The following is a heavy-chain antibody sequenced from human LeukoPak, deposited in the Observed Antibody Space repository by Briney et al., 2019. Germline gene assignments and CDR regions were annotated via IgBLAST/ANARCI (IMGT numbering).Heavy chain of an antibody. Sequence: SETLSLTCAVYGGSFSGYYWSWIRQPPGKGLEWIGEINHSGSTNYNPSLKSRVTISVDTSKNQFSLKLSSVTAADPAVYYCARRAGYSSGWYDYWGQGTLVTVSS. V-gene: IGHV4-34*01. CDR1: GGSFSGYY. CDR2: INHSGST. CDR3: ARRAGYSSGWYDY. D-gene: IGHD6-19*01. J-gene: IGHJ4*02.